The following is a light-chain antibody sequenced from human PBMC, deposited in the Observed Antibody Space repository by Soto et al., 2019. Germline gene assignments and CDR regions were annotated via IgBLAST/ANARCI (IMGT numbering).Light chain of an antibody. CDR3: LQRSIEFT. V-gene: IGKV3-11*01. CDR1: QSVGTY. J-gene: IGKJ3*01. CDR2: GAS. Sequence: EIVLTQSPATLSLSPGERATLSCRASQSVGTYLAWYQQKRGQSPRLLIYGASKRAPGIPARFSGSGSGTDFTLTINSLEPEDFAVYHCLQRSIEFTFGPGTKVEVK.